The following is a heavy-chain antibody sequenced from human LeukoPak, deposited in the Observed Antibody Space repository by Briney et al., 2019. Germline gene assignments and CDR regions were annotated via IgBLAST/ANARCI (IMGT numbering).Heavy chain of an antibody. CDR1: GFTFSSHS. V-gene: IGHV3-21*01. Sequence: GGSLRLSCVASGFTFSSHSMNWVRQAPGKGLEWVSSSSGSSSYIYYPDSVKGRFTISRDNAKNSLYLQMNSLRAEDTAVYYCARDREAYCSGGRCTNFDYWGQGSLVTVSS. CDR2: SSGSSSYI. J-gene: IGHJ4*02. CDR3: ARDREAYCSGGRCTNFDY. D-gene: IGHD2-15*01.